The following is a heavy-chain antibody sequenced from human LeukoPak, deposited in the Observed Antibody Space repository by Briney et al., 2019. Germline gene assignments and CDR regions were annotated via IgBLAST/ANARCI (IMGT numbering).Heavy chain of an antibody. D-gene: IGHD3-3*01. CDR3: AREGNYAFMSDQAWFAP. CDR1: GGSISSYC. Sequence: SETLSLTCPVAGGSISSYCWSWSRQPPGKGLEWIGYIYYSGSTNYNPSLKSRVTLSVDTSKKPFSLKISTVTAADTRVYNSAREGNYAFMSDQAWFAPWGQGTLVTVSS. V-gene: IGHV4-59*01. J-gene: IGHJ5*02. CDR2: IYYSGST.